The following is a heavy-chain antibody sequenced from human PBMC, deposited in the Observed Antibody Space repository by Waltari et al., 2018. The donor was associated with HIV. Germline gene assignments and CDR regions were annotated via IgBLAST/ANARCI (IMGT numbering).Heavy chain of an antibody. CDR2: IREDGSEK. Sequence: EVQLVESGGVLVQPGGSLRVSCVASGFNFSSYWMAWVGQAPGKGLEWVASIREDGSEKYLMDSVKGRFTISRDNANNSLYLQMSSLRVEDTAVYSCASLPPLYGNSWYKDWFDPWGPGTLVTVSS. J-gene: IGHJ5*02. V-gene: IGHV3-7*01. CDR1: GFNFSSYW. CDR3: ASLPPLYGNSWYKDWFDP. D-gene: IGHD6-13*01.